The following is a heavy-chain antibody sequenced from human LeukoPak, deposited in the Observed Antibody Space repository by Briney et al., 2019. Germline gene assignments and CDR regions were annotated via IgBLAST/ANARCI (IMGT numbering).Heavy chain of an antibody. Sequence: SQTLSLTCTVSGGSISSGGYYWSWIRQPPGKGLEWIGYIYHSGSTYYNPSLKSRVTISVDRSKNQFSLTLSSVTAADTAVYYCATRPDIASTGPGWFDPWGQGTLVTVSS. CDR3: ATRPDIASTGPGWFDP. CDR2: IYHSGST. CDR1: GGSISSGGYY. J-gene: IGHJ5*02. V-gene: IGHV4-30-2*01. D-gene: IGHD6-13*01.